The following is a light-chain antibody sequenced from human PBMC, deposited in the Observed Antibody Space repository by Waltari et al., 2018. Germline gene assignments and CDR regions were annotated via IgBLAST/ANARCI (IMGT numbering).Light chain of an antibody. V-gene: IGLV1-44*01. J-gene: IGLJ2*01. CDR2: RTD. Sequence: QSVLTQPPSASGTPGQRVSISCSVRSSSIGSNVIHWYPRRPGTAPRLLIYRTDQRPSGVPDRFSGTKYDTSAALAISGLQSDDEATYYCATWEDSLNGPVFGGGTKLTVL. CDR1: SSSIGSNV. CDR3: ATWEDSLNGPV.